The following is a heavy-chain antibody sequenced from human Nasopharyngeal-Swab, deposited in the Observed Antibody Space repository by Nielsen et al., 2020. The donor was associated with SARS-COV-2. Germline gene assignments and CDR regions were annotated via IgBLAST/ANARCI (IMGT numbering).Heavy chain of an antibody. J-gene: IGHJ5*02. CDR1: GYTFTSYY. CDR2: INPNSGGT. D-gene: IGHD2-8*01. V-gene: IGHV1-2*04. CDR3: ARGGKYNVLMVYAPQVGWFDP. Sequence: ASVKVSCKASGYTFTSYYMHWVRQAPGQGLEWMGWINPNSGGTNYAQKFQGWVTMTRDTSISTAYMELSRLRSDDTAVYYCARGGKYNVLMVYAPQVGWFDPWGQGTLVTVSS.